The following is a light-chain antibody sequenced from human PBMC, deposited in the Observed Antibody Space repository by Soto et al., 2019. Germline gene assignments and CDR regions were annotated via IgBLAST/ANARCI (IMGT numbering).Light chain of an antibody. CDR2: ATS. CDR1: QSVSSIY. Sequence: EIVLTQSPGTLSLSPGERATLSCRASQSVSSIYLAWYQQKPGQAPSLLIYATSSRATGIPDRFSGSGSGTDFTLTISRLEPEDFAVYYCQQYGSSPRTFGQGTKVDIK. J-gene: IGKJ1*01. V-gene: IGKV3-20*01. CDR3: QQYGSSPRT.